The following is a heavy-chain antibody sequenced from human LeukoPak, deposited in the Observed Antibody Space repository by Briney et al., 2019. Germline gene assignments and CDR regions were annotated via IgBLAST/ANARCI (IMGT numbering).Heavy chain of an antibody. D-gene: IGHD3-22*01. CDR3: ARDSGSGYYDSSGSFFDY. J-gene: IGHJ4*02. CDR1: GFSFSTYA. CDR2: ISDDGSDK. V-gene: IGHV3-30*15. Sequence: GGSLRLSCAASGFSFSTYAMHWVRQAPGKGLEWVAVISDDGSDKYYADSVKGRFTISRDNSKDTLYLQMSSLRAEDTAVYYCARDSGSGYYDSSGSFFDYWGQGTLVTVSS.